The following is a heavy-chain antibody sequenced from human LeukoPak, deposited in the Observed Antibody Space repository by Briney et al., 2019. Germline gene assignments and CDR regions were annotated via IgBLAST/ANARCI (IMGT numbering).Heavy chain of an antibody. CDR1: GYTFTGYY. Sequence: ASVKVSCKASGYTFTGYYMHWVRQAPGQGLEWMGWINPNSGGTNYAQKFHGRVTMTRDTSISTDYTELSRPRSDDTAVYYCARDRSDLRFLEWLFRYWGQGTLVTVSS. V-gene: IGHV1-2*02. CDR2: INPNSGGT. J-gene: IGHJ4*02. CDR3: ARDRSDLRFLEWLFRY. D-gene: IGHD3-3*01.